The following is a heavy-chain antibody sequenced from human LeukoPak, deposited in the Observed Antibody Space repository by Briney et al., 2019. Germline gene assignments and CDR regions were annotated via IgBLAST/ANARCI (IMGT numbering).Heavy chain of an antibody. CDR3: ARAQDGYDSSGYYGDVWFDP. D-gene: IGHD3-22*01. V-gene: IGHV3-7*01. CDR2: IKQDGSEK. CDR1: GFTFSSYW. J-gene: IGHJ5*02. Sequence: PGGSLRLSCAASGFTFSSYWMSWVRQAPGKGLEWVANIKQDGSEKYYVDSVKGRFTISRDNAKNSLYLQMNSLRAEDTAVYYCARAQDGYDSSGYYGDVWFDPWGQGTLVTVSS.